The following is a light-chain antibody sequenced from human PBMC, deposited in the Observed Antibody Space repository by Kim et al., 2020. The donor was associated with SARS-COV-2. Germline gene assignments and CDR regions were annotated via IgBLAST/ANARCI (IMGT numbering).Light chain of an antibody. Sequence: GDIVTITRRASQDIGHELVWYLQKPGKAPELLIYGASTVQSGVPSRFSGSGSGKDFTLTISSLQPEDFATYYCLQDYNYPLTFGRGTRLDIK. CDR3: LQDYNYPLT. V-gene: IGKV1-6*01. J-gene: IGKJ5*01. CDR2: GAS. CDR1: QDIGHE.